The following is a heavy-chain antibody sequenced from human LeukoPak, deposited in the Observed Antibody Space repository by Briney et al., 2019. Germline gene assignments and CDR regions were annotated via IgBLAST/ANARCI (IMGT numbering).Heavy chain of an antibody. CDR2: IWNDGSNK. V-gene: IGHV3-33*01. D-gene: IGHD1-26*01. Sequence: GTTLRLSCAASVFTLSSYAMHGVPQPPPKGLEGVAVIWNDGSNKYNGDSVEGRFTISRDNSKNTLYLQMNRLRAEDTALDFCARGVGGVEATISYYWGQGPLITVLS. J-gene: IGHJ4*02. CDR3: ARGVGGVEATISYY. CDR1: VFTLSSYA.